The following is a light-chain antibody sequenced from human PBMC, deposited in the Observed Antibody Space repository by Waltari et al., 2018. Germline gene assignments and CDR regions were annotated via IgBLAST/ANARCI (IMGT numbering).Light chain of an antibody. CDR1: QSISSY. CDR3: QQSYSTPPT. J-gene: IGKJ4*01. V-gene: IGKV1-39*01. CDR2: AAS. Sequence: DIQMTQSPSSLSASVGDRVTITCRASQSISSYLNWYQQKPGKAPKLLIYAASSLQSGVPSRFSGSGSGTDFTLTISSLQPEDFATYYCQQSYSTPPTFGGGTKVE.